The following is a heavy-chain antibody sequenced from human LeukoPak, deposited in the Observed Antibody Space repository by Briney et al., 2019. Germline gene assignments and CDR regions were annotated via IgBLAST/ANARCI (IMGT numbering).Heavy chain of an antibody. CDR3: ARILLWFGELSWAFDI. D-gene: IGHD3-10*01. J-gene: IGHJ3*02. CDR2: IYSGGST. CDR1: GFTVSSNY. Sequence: GGYLRLSCAASGFTVSSNYMSWVRQAPGKGLEWVSVIYSGGSTYYADSVKGRFTISRDNSKNTLYLQMNSLRAEDTAVYYCARILLWFGELSWAFDIWGQGTMVTVSP. V-gene: IGHV3-53*01.